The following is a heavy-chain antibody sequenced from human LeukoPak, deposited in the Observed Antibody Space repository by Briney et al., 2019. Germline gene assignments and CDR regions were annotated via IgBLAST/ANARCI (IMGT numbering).Heavy chain of an antibody. V-gene: IGHV1-8*01. CDR3: ARGRNYYGSGRSRYYGMDV. J-gene: IGHJ6*02. CDR1: GYTFTSYD. D-gene: IGHD3-10*01. Sequence: ASVKVSCKASGYTFTSYDINWVRQATGQGLEWMGWMNPNRGNTGYAQKFQGRVTMTRNTSISTAYMELSSLRSEDTAVYYCARGRNYYGSGRSRYYGMDVWGQGTTVTVSS. CDR2: MNPNRGNT.